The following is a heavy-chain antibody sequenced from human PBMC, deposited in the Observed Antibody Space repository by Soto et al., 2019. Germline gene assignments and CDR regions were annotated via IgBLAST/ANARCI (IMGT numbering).Heavy chain of an antibody. D-gene: IGHD1-1*01. Sequence: EVQMVESGGGLVKPGGSLRLSCVASGITFSNSGMNWVRQAPGKGLEWVSAISSGGTDTYYTDSVRGRFTVSRDNAKNSLYRKMTSLRAENTAVNYGPGWGKLANYYYSLEVWGKGTTVTSP. J-gene: IGHJ6*03. V-gene: IGHV3-21*01. CDR1: GITFSNSG. CDR2: ISSGGTDT. CDR3: PGWGKLANYYYSLEV.